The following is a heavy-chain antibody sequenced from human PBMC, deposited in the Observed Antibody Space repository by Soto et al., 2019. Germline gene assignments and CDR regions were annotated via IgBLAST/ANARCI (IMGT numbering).Heavy chain of an antibody. CDR1: GYTFTSYG. CDR2: ISAYNGNT. Sequence: QVQLVQSGAEVKKPGASVKVSCKASGYTFTSYGISWVRQAPGQGLEWMGWISAYNGNTNYAQKLQGRVTMTTDTSTSTAYMELRSLRSDDTAVYYCARDGDIVVVTAAAIAPPYYYGMDVWGQGTTVTVSS. J-gene: IGHJ6*02. V-gene: IGHV1-18*04. CDR3: ARDGDIVVVTAAAIAPPYYYGMDV. D-gene: IGHD2-2*01.